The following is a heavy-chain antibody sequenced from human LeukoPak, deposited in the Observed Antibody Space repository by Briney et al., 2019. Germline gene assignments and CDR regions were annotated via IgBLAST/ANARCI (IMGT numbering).Heavy chain of an antibody. D-gene: IGHD3-10*01. CDR1: GFTFSSYS. J-gene: IGHJ4*02. CDR3: ARDSAGSGSYVDY. CDR2: ISSSSSYI. Sequence: PGGSLRLSCAASGFTFSSYSMNWVRQAPGKGLEWVSSISSSSSYIYYADSVKGRFTISRDNAKNSLYLQMNSLRAEDTAVYYCARDSAGSGSYVDYWGQGTLVTVSS. V-gene: IGHV3-21*01.